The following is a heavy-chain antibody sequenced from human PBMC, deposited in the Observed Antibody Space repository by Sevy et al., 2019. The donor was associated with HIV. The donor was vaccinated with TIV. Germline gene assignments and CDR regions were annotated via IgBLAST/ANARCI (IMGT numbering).Heavy chain of an antibody. J-gene: IGHJ4*02. CDR2: ISSSGSTI. CDR3: ARGAWGGADY. D-gene: IGHD3-16*01. Sequence: GGSLRLSCAASGFTFSTYEMNWVRQAPGKGLEWVSYISSSGSTIYYADSVKGRFTISRDNAKNSLYLQMNSLRAEDTAIYYGARGAWGGADYWGQGTLVTVSS. CDR1: GFTFSTYE. V-gene: IGHV3-48*03.